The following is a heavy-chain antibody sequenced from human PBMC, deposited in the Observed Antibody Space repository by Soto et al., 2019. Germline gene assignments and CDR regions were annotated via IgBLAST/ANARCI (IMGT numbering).Heavy chain of an antibody. CDR2: IYYSGST. CDR1: GGSISSYY. J-gene: IGHJ4*02. V-gene: IGHV4-59*01. Sequence: PSETLSLTCTVSGGSISSYYWSWIRQPPGKGLEWIGYIYYSGSTNYNPSLKSRVTISVDTSKNQFSLKLSSVTAADTAVYYCASTAGDFDYFDYWGQGTLVTVSS. CDR3: ASTAGDFDYFDY. D-gene: IGHD4-17*01.